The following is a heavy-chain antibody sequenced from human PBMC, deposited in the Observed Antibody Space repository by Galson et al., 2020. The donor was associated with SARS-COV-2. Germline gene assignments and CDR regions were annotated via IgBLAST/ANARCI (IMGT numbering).Heavy chain of an antibody. CDR1: GFTFSSYA. CDR2: ISYDGSNK. CDR3: ARPYSGSYLLYFDY. J-gene: IGHJ4*02. V-gene: IGHV3-30-3*01. Sequence: GGSLRLSCAASGFTFSSYAMHWDRQAPGKGLEWVAVISYDGSNKYYADSVKGRFTISRDNSKNTLYLQMNSLRAEDTAVYYCARPYSGSYLLYFDYWGQGTLVTVSS. D-gene: IGHD1-26*01.